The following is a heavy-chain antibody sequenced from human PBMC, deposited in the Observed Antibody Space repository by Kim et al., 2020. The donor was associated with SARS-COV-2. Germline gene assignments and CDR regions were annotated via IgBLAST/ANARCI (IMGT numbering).Heavy chain of an antibody. D-gene: IGHD1-1*01. CDR2: IKVDGSEK. CDR1: GFTFSTFW. Sequence: GGSLRLSCAASGFTFSTFWMNWVRQAPGKGLEWVANIKVDGSEKNYVDSLRGRFTISRDNAKNSLYLHMNSLRAEDTAVYYCARDRGFLQFDYWGRGTLVTVS. CDR3: ARDRGFLQFDY. J-gene: IGHJ4*02. V-gene: IGHV3-7*03.